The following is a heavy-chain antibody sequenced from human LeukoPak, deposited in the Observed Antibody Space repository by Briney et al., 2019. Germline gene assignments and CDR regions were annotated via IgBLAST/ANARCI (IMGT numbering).Heavy chain of an antibody. J-gene: IGHJ4*02. V-gene: IGHV1-18*01. CDR2: ISAYNGNT. Sequence: ASVKVSCKASGYTLTSYGISWVRQAPGQGLEWMGWISAYNGNTDYAQKLQGRVTMTTDTSTSTAYMELRSLKSDDTAVYYCARDLGYGSGSSPNYFDYWGQGTLVTVSS. CDR3: ARDLGYGSGSSPNYFDY. CDR1: GYTLTSYG. D-gene: IGHD3-10*01.